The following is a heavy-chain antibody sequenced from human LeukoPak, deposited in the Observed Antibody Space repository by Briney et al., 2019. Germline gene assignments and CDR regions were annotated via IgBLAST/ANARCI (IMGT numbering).Heavy chain of an antibody. CDR3: ARAQWLSSQNYYYYYMDV. D-gene: IGHD3-22*01. CDR1: GGSFSGYY. J-gene: IGHJ6*03. V-gene: IGHV4-34*01. CDR2: INHSGST. Sequence: SETLSLTCAVYGGSFSGYYWSWIRQPPGKGLEWIGEINHSGSTNYNPSLKSRVTMSVDTSKNQFSLKLSSVTAADTAVYYCARAQWLSSQNYYYYYMDVWGKGTTVTISS.